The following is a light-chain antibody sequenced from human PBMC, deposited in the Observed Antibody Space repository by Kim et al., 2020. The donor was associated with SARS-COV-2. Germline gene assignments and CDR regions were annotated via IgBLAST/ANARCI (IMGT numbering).Light chain of an antibody. J-gene: IGKJ2*01. CDR3: QQYDNFPYT. CDR2: GAS. V-gene: IGKV1D-8*01. Sequence: VIWMTQSPSLLSAPTGDRVTISCRVSQGISTSLAWYQQKPGKVPELLIYGASTLQSGVPSRFSGSGSGTDFTLTISCLQSEDFATYYCQQYDNFPYTFGQGTKVDIK. CDR1: QGISTS.